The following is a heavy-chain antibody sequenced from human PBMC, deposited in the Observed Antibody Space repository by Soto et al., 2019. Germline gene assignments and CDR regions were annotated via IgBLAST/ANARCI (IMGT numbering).Heavy chain of an antibody. D-gene: IGHD2-15*01. CDR2: IIPILGIA. CDR1: GGTFSSYT. V-gene: IGHV1-69*02. Sequence: QVQLVQSGAEVKKPGSSVMVSCKASGGTFSSYTISWVRQAPGQGLEWMGRIIPILGIANYAQKFQGRVTITADKSTSTAYMELSSLRSEDTAVYYCARVGLRAVVVVAATPGAFDIWGQGTMVTVSS. CDR3: ARVGLRAVVVVAATPGAFDI. J-gene: IGHJ3*02.